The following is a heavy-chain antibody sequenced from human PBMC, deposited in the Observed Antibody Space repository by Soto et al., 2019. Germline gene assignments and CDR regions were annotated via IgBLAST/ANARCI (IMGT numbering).Heavy chain of an antibody. CDR1: GFTLSGYA. CDR2: ISSNGVGT. V-gene: IGHV3-64*01. D-gene: IGHD6-6*01. J-gene: IGHJ6*03. Sequence: PGGSLRLSCAASGFTLSGYAMDWVRQAPGKGLEYVSGISSNGVGTYYANSVQGRFTISRDNSKNTVYLQMGSLGPEDMAVYYCARSARPDFYYIDVWGKGPTVTVSS. CDR3: ARSARPDFYYIDV.